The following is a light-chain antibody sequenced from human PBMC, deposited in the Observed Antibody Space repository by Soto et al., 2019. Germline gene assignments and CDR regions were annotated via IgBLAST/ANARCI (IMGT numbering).Light chain of an antibody. CDR1: QSVGSN. V-gene: IGKV3-15*01. Sequence: EVVMTQSPATLSVSPGDRATLSCRASQSVGSNLAWYQHKAGQAPRLLIYDVSTRATGVPVRFGGSGSGTEFTLTISSLQSEDFAVYYCQQYNNWPPWITFGQGTRLEIK. CDR2: DVS. J-gene: IGKJ5*01. CDR3: QQYNNWPPWIT.